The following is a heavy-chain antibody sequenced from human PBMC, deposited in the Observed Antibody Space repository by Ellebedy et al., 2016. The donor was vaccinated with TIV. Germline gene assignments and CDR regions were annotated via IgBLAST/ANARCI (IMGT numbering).Heavy chain of an antibody. D-gene: IGHD6-13*01. V-gene: IGHV1-46*01. CDR1: GYTFTSYY. CDR3: ARVSLTAAGIKDPDY. CDR2: INPSGGST. Sequence: AASVKVSCKASGYTFTSYYMHWVRQAPGQGLEWMGIINPSGGSTSYAQKFQGRVTMTRDTSTSTVYMELSSLRSEDTAVYYCARVSLTAAGIKDPDYWGQGTLVTVSS. J-gene: IGHJ4*02.